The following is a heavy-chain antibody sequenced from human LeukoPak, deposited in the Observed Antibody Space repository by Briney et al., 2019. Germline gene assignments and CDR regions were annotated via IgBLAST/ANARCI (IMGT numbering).Heavy chain of an antibody. V-gene: IGHV3-7*04. J-gene: IGHJ4*02. CDR2: IKQDGSKK. CDR3: TRVGHIDEGIDY. CDR1: GFPFSSYW. Sequence: PGGSLRLSCVASGFPFSSYWMTWVRQAPGKGLEWVANIKQDGSKKSYVDSVKGRFTISRDNAKNSLYLQVNSLRAEDTAIYYCTRVGHIDEGIDYWGQGTLVTVSS. D-gene: IGHD3-9*01.